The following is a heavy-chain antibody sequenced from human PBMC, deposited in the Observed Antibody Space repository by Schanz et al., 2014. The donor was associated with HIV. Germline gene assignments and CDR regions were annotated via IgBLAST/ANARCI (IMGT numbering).Heavy chain of an antibody. CDR3: ARDSYYDRSRYSGYYYYGMDV. V-gene: IGHV3-21*01. CDR2: ISDRSDYL. D-gene: IGHD3-9*01. Sequence: EVQLVESGGGLVQPGGSLTLSCAASGFTFGDSNIHWVRQAPGKGLEWVSSISDRSDYLHYADSVKGRFTISRDNAKNSLYLQMSSLRAEDTAVYYCARDSYYDRSRYSGYYYYGMDVWGQGTTVTVSS. CDR1: GFTFGDSN. J-gene: IGHJ6*02.